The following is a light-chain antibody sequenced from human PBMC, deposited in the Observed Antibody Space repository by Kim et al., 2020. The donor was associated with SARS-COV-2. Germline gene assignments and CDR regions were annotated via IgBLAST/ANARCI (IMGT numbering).Light chain of an antibody. CDR3: SSYTSSSSVV. V-gene: IGLV2-14*03. J-gene: IGLJ2*01. Sequence: QSALTQPASVSGSPGQSITISCTGTTNDIGGYNYVFWYQQHPGKAPKLIIYDVTKRPSGVSSRFSGFKSDNTASLTISGLQTEDEATYHCSSYTSSSSVVFGGGTKL. CDR2: DVT. CDR1: TNDIGGYNY.